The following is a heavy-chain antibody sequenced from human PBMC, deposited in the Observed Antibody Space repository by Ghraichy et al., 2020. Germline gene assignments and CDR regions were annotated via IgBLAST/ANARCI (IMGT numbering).Heavy chain of an antibody. J-gene: IGHJ3*02. V-gene: IGHV4-34*01. CDR2: INQRGRT. CDR3: ARGQSPHAFDI. Sequence: WGGIGEPPGEGLEWIGEINQRGRTNYNPSLKSRVTISVDTSKNQFSLKLSSVTAADTAVYYCARGQSPHAFDIWGQGTMVTGSS.